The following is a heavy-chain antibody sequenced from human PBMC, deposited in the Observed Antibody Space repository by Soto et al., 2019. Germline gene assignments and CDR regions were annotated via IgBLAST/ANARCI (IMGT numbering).Heavy chain of an antibody. CDR3: ARADSAPDGLGYYESSGYYSFPFDY. V-gene: IGHV1-69*13. D-gene: IGHD3-22*01. Sequence: SVKVSCKASGGTFSSYAISWVRQAPGQGLEWMGGIIPIFGTANYAQKFQGRVTITADESTSTAYMELSSLRSEDTAVYYCARADSAPDGLGYYESSGYYSFPFDYWRQGTLVTVSS. CDR2: IIPIFGTA. J-gene: IGHJ4*02. CDR1: GGTFSSYA.